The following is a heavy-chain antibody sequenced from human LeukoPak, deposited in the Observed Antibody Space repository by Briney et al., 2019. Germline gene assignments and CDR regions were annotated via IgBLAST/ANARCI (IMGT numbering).Heavy chain of an antibody. J-gene: IGHJ6*02. CDR3: ARLGYCSSTSCFGVGIRGMDV. Sequence: ASVKVSCKASGYTFTSYYMHWVRQAPGQGLEWMGIINPSGGSTSYAQKFQGRVTMTRDTSTSTVYMELSSLRSEDTAVYYCARLGYCSSTSCFGVGIRGMDVWGQGTTVTVSS. CDR1: GYTFTSYY. D-gene: IGHD2-2*01. CDR2: INPSGGST. V-gene: IGHV1-46*03.